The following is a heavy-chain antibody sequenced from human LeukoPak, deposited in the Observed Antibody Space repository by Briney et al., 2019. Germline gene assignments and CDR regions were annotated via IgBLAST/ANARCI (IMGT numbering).Heavy chain of an antibody. J-gene: IGHJ4*02. CDR2: VSLTGET. Sequence: SETLSLTCGVAGGSISSTNWWSWVRHPPGQGLEWIGEVSLTGETNYNPSLNGRVTTSLDGSRNHLSLTLTSVTAADTAIYYCSRESGVFCTFGYWGQGTLVIVPP. CDR1: GGSISSTNW. CDR3: SRESGVFCTFGY. D-gene: IGHD1-26*01. V-gene: IGHV4-4*02.